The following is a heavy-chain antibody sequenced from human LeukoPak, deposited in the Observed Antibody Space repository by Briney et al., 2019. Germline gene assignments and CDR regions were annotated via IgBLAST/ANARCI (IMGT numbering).Heavy chain of an antibody. Sequence: SETLSLTCTVSGGSISSYYWSWIRQPPGKGLEWIGYIYYSGSTNYNPSLKSRVTISVDTSKNQFSLKLSSVTAADTAVYYCASSGIAAAGDAFDIWGQGTMVTVSS. V-gene: IGHV4-59*01. CDR2: IYYSGST. CDR3: ASSGIAAAGDAFDI. D-gene: IGHD6-13*01. J-gene: IGHJ3*02. CDR1: GGSISSYY.